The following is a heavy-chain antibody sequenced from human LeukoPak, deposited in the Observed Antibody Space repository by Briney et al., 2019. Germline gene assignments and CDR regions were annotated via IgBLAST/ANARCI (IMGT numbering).Heavy chain of an antibody. D-gene: IGHD6-19*01. CDR3: ARNRGWYATDV. CDR1: GGSVRSDISH. CDR2: VHYSGSA. Sequence: SETLSPTCSVSGGSVRSDISHWSWIRQPPGKGLEWIGYVHYSGSANYNPSLESRVTLSLDKSKNQFSLELTSVTAADTAVYYCARNRGWYATDVWGQGAAVTVSS. J-gene: IGHJ6*02. V-gene: IGHV4-61*01.